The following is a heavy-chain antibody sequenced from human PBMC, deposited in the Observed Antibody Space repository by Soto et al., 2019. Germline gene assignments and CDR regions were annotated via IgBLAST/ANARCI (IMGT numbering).Heavy chain of an antibody. CDR2: INYNSGSV. Sequence: EVQLVESGGGWVQPGRSLRLSCAASGFTFDVYAMHWVRQAPGKGLEWVSGINYNSGSVGYADCVKGRFTISRDNAKNSLHLQMNSLRAEDTAVYYCAKDISLRGWVYLVVEYWGQGTLVTVSP. D-gene: IGHD6-13*01. CDR1: GFTFDVYA. CDR3: AKDISLRGWVYLVVEY. V-gene: IGHV3-9*01. J-gene: IGHJ4*02.